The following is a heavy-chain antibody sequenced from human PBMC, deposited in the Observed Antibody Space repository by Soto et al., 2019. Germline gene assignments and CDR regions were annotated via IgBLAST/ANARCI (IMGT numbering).Heavy chain of an antibody. CDR2: VYHSGFV. J-gene: IGHJ4*02. V-gene: IGHV4-4*02. D-gene: IGHD2-2*01. Sequence: QVQLQESGPGLVKPSGTLSLICTVSGDSLNSRYWWTWVRQPPGQGLEWLGEVYHSGFVSYNPSLESRVTISVDTSKNQFSLKLASVTAADTAVYYCARVRPPSCTRPAAVLYYFDYWGQGALVTVSS. CDR1: GDSLNSRYW. CDR3: ARVRPPSCTRPAAVLYYFDY.